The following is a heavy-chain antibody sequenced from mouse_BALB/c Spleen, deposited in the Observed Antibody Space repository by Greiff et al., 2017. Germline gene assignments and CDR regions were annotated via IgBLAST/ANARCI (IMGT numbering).Heavy chain of an antibody. CDR1: GYTFTSYY. CDR3: TRYDYDLAY. V-gene: IGHV1S81*02. Sequence: VKLMESGAELVKPGASVKLSCKASGYTFTSYYMYWVKQRPGQGLEWIGEINPSNGGTNFNEKFKSKATLTVDKSSSTAYMQLSSLTSEDSAVYYCTRYDYDLAYWGQGTLVTVSA. J-gene: IGHJ3*01. D-gene: IGHD2-4*01. CDR2: INPSNGGT.